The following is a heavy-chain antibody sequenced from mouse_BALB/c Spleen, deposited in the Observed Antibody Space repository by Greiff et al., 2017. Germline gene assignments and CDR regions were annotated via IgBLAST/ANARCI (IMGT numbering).Heavy chain of an antibody. D-gene: IGHD2-1*01. V-gene: IGHV1-87*01. CDR2: IYPGVGDT. CDR1: GYTFTSYW. Sequence: VQLQQSGAELARPGASVKLSCKASGYTFTSYWMQWVKQRPGQGLEWIGAIYPGVGDTRYTQKFKGKATMTVDKSSSTAYMELARLTSEDSAIYYCARNYGNYVGYFDVWGAGTTVTVSS. CDR3: ARNYGNYVGYFDV. J-gene: IGHJ1*01.